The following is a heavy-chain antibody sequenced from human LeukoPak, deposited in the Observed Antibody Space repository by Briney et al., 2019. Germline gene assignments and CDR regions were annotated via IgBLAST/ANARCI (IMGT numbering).Heavy chain of an antibody. V-gene: IGHV4-38-2*02. CDR3: AREVHSSGWYRGGYFDY. Sequence: PSETLSLTCAVSGYSISSGYYWGWIRQPPGKGLEWIGSIYHSGSTYYNPSLKSRVTISVDTSKNQFSLKLSSVTAADTAVYYCAREVHSSGWYRGGYFDYWGQGTLVTVSS. CDR1: GYSISSGYY. CDR2: IYHSGST. J-gene: IGHJ4*02. D-gene: IGHD6-19*01.